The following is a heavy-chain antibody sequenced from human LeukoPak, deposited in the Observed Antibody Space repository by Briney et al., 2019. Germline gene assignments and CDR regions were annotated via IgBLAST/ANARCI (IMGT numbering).Heavy chain of an antibody. V-gene: IGHV3-53*01. CDR1: GLTVSDNY. CDR2: IHSDGTT. Sequence: GGSLRLSCAASGLTVSDNYMSWARQAPGKGLEWVSVIHSDGTTLYAVAVKGRFTISRDNSKNTLYLQMNSLRADDTGVYYCAKVGVPLTYYDYVWGSYFVHYFDYWGQGTLVTVSS. CDR3: AKVGVPLTYYDYVWGSYFVHYFDY. D-gene: IGHD3-16*01. J-gene: IGHJ4*02.